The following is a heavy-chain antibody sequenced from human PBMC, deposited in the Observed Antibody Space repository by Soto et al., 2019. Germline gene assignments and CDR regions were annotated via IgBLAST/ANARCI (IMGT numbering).Heavy chain of an antibody. CDR1: GFTFSSYS. CDR3: ARESEDLTSNFDY. J-gene: IGHJ4*02. V-gene: IGHV3-21*06. CDR2: ISSSSSYI. Sequence: GGSLRLSCAASGFTFSSYSMNWVRQAPGKGLEWVSSISSSSSYIYYADSVKGRFTISRDNAKNSLYLEMNSLRAEDTAVYYCARESEDLTSNFDYWGQGTLVTVS.